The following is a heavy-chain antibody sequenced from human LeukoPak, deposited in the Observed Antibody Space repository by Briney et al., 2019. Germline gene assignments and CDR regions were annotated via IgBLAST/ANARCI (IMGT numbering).Heavy chain of an antibody. CDR1: GGSFSGYY. CDR2: IYYSGTT. V-gene: IGHV4-34*11. Sequence: SETLSLTCAVYGGSFSGYYWSWIRQPPGKGLEWIGYIYYSGTTKYNPSLKSRVTISVDTSKNQFSLSLNSVTAADTAVYFCARDDYSGSSETWGYYYMDVWGQGTTVTVSS. CDR3: ARDDYSGSSETWGYYYMDV. D-gene: IGHD1-26*01. J-gene: IGHJ6*03.